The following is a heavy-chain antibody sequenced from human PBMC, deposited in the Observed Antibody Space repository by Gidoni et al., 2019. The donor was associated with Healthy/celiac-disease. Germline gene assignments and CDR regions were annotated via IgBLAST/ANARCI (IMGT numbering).Heavy chain of an antibody. J-gene: IGHJ1*01. Sequence: QVQLQQWGAGLLQPSETLSLTCAVYGGSFSGYYWRWIRQPPGKGLEWIGEINHSGSTNYNPSLKSRVTISVDTSKNQFSLKLSSVTAADTAVYYCARAGSSHVVTSTYFQHWGQGTLVTVSS. CDR1: GGSFSGYY. CDR3: ARAGSSHVVTSTYFQH. V-gene: IGHV4-34*01. CDR2: INHSGST. D-gene: IGHD2-2*01.